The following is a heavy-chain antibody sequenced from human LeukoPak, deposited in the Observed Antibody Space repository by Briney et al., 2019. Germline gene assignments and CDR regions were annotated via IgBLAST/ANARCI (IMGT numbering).Heavy chain of an antibody. CDR2: IYTSGST. CDR3: AREIRPYYYYYMDV. D-gene: IGHD3-16*01. CDR1: GGSISSGSYY. J-gene: IGHJ6*03. V-gene: IGHV4-61*02. Sequence: PSETLSLTCTVSGGSISSGSYYWSWIRQPAGKGLEWIGRIYTSGSTNYNPSLKSRVTISVDTSKNQFSLKLSSVTAADTAAYYCAREIRPYYYYYMDVWGKGTTVTVSS.